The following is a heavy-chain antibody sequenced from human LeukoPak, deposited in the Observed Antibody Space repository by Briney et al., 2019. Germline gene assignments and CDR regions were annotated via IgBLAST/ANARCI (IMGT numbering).Heavy chain of an antibody. J-gene: IGHJ3*02. V-gene: IGHV3-66*01. D-gene: IGHD6-13*01. CDR3: ARDRGTYSSSWYLMDAFDI. Sequence: PGGSLRLSCAASGFIVSYNYMTWVRQAPGKGLEWVSVIYSGGSTYYADSVKGRFAISRDNAKNSLYLQMNSLRAEDTAVYYCARDRGTYSSSWYLMDAFDIWGQGTMVTVSS. CDR1: GFIVSYNY. CDR2: IYSGGST.